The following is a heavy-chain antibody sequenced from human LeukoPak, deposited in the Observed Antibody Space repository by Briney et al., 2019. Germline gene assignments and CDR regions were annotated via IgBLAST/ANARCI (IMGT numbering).Heavy chain of an antibody. CDR3: ARDITMVRGVIIGAFDI. J-gene: IGHJ3*02. Sequence: PGGSLRLSCAASGFTFSSYSMSWVRQAPGKGLEWVSSISSSSSYIYYADSVKGRFTISRDNAKNSLYLQMNSLRAEDTAVYYCARDITMVRGVIIGAFDIWGQGTMVTVSS. CDR1: GFTFSSYS. D-gene: IGHD3-10*01. CDR2: ISSSSSYI. V-gene: IGHV3-21*01.